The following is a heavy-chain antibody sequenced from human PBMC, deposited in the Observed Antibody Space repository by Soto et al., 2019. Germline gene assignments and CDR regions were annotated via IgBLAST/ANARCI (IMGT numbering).Heavy chain of an antibody. Sequence: XGSLGLSCAASGFTFSSYAMSGVRQAPGKGLEWVSAISGSGGSTYYADSVKGRFTISRDNSKNTLYLQMNSLRAEDTAVYYCAKDFKGSGWSNWFDPWGQGTLVTVSS. CDR1: GFTFSSYA. V-gene: IGHV3-23*01. D-gene: IGHD6-19*01. CDR3: AKDFKGSGWSNWFDP. CDR2: ISGSGGST. J-gene: IGHJ5*02.